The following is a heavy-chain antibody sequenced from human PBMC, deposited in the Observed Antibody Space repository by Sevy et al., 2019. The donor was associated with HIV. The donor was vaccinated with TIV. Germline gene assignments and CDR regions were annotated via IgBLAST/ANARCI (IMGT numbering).Heavy chain of an antibody. D-gene: IGHD2-2*02. J-gene: IGHJ4*02. Sequence: QSQTLSLTCAISGDSVSSNSAAWNWIRQSPSRGLEWLGRTYYRSKWYNDYAVSVKSRITINPDTSKNHFSLQLNSVTPEDTAVYYCAREGGSYCSSTGCDRGGLFAAAVDYWGQGTLVTVSS. CDR2: TYYRSKWYN. CDR1: GDSVSSNSAA. V-gene: IGHV6-1*01. CDR3: AREGGSYCSSTGCDRGGLFAAAVDY.